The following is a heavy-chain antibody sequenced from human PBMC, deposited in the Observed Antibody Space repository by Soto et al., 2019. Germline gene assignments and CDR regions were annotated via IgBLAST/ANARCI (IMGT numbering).Heavy chain of an antibody. J-gene: IGHJ6*02. V-gene: IGHV1-3*01. CDR1: GYTFTSYA. Sequence: QVQLVQSGAEVKKPGASVKVSCKASGYTFTSYAMHWVRQAPGQRLEWMGWINAGNGNTKYSQKFQGRVTITRDTSASTAYTELSSLRSEDTAVYYCAIRGIVGGMDVWGQGTTVTVSS. CDR3: AIRGIVGGMDV. D-gene: IGHD1-26*01. CDR2: INAGNGNT.